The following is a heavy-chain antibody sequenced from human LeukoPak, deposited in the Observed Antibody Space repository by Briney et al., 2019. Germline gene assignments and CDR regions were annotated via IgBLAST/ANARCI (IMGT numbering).Heavy chain of an antibody. CDR1: GDSVSSKSTA. Sequence: SQTLSLTCAISGDSVSSKSTAWNWIRQSPSRGLEWLGRTYYRSKWYTGYAVSVKGRITINPDTSKNQFSLQLNSVTPEDTAVYYCAKSLRDDYYYYGMDVWGQGTTVTVSS. CDR2: TYYRSKWYT. V-gene: IGHV6-1*01. J-gene: IGHJ6*02. CDR3: AKSLRDDYYYYGMDV.